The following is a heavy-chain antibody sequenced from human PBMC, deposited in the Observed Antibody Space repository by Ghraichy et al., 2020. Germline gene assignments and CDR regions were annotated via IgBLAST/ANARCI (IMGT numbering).Heavy chain of an antibody. Sequence: GGSLRLSCAVSGSTFKSYAMSWVLQAPGKGLEWVSGTSASGAKRYYADSVKGRFTISRDNSENTLSLPMDSLRVEDTALYYCAKDPNGDYVCAFDIWGLGTLVTVSS. CDR2: TSASGAKR. J-gene: IGHJ3*02. CDR1: GSTFKSYA. D-gene: IGHD4-17*01. CDR3: AKDPNGDYVCAFDI. V-gene: IGHV3-23*01.